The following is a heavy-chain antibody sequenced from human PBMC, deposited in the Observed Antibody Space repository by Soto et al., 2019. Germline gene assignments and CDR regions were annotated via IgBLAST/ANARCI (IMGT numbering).Heavy chain of an antibody. Sequence: QLQLQESGPELVKPSETLALTCTVSGGSISSSNYYWGWIRQPPGKGLEWIGSIYYSGSTYYNPSIQSRATISVDPSKHQFSLKLSSVPAADTSLDDCAAQEVGGNYVYPFDPWGRGNLVTVSS. D-gene: IGHD1-26*01. CDR2: IYYSGST. CDR3: AAQEVGGNYVYPFDP. CDR1: GGSISSSNYY. J-gene: IGHJ5*02. V-gene: IGHV4-39*01.